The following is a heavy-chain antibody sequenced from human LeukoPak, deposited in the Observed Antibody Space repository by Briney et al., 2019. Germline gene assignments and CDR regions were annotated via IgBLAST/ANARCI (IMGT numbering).Heavy chain of an antibody. J-gene: IGHJ5*02. CDR3: ARDHGREYDFWSGYYSWFDP. CDR1: GFPFRSYD. CDR2: IGTAGDT. V-gene: IGHV3-13*01. Sequence: GGSLRLSCAASGFPFRSYDMHWVRPATGKGLEWVSAIGTAGDTYYPGSVKGRFTISRESAKNSLYVQMHSLRAGDTAVYYCARDHGREYDFWSGYYSWFDPWGQGTLVTVSS. D-gene: IGHD3-3*01.